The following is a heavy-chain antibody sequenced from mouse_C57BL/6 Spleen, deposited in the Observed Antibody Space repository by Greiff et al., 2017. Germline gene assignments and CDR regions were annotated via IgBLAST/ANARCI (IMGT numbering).Heavy chain of an antibody. D-gene: IGHD2-1*01. CDR2: IRNKANNHAT. Sequence: EVQVVESGGGLVQPGGSMKLSCAASGFTFSDAWMDWVRQSPEKGLEWVAEIRNKANNHATYYAESVKGRFTISRDDSKSSVYLQMNSLRAEDTGIYYCTPLYYGNYEEFAYWGQGTLVTVSA. CDR3: TPLYYGNYEEFAY. V-gene: IGHV6-6*01. CDR1: GFTFSDAW. J-gene: IGHJ3*01.